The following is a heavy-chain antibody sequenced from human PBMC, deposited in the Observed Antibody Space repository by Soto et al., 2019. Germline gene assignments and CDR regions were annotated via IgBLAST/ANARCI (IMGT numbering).Heavy chain of an antibody. CDR1: KLTVGSSY. D-gene: IGHD2-15*01. Sequence: QPGGSLRLSCAASKLTVGSSYMTWVRQAPGKGLEWVSVIYSGGLTYYADSVKGRFTISRDTSKNTLYLQMNTLRADDTAVYYCASSAGFCSGGSCYDYWGQGTLVTVSS. V-gene: IGHV3-53*01. CDR2: IYSGGLT. J-gene: IGHJ4*02. CDR3: ASSAGFCSGGSCYDY.